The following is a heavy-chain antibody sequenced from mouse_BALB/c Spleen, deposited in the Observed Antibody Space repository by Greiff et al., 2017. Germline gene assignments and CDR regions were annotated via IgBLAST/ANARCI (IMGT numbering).Heavy chain of an antibody. V-gene: IGHV14-4*02. Sequence: VQLQQSGAELVRSGASVKLSCTASGFNIKVYYMHWVKQRPEQGLEWIGWIDPENGDTEYAPKFQGKATMTADTSSNTAYLQLSSLTSEDTAVYYCNWVDYWGQGTTLTVSS. CDR2: IDPENGDT. CDR1: GFNIKVYY. J-gene: IGHJ2*01. D-gene: IGHD4-1*01. CDR3: NWVDY.